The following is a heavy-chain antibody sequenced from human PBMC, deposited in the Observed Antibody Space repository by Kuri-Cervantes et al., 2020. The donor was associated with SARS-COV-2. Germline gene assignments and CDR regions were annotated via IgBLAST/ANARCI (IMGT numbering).Heavy chain of an antibody. Sequence: ETLSLTCAVYGGSFSGYYWSWIRQPPGKGLEWIGEINHSGSTNYNPSLKSRVTISVDTSKNQFSLKLSSVTAADTAVYYCARIRHPYWYFDLWGRGTLVTVSS. V-gene: IGHV4-34*01. CDR2: INHSGST. D-gene: IGHD1-1*01. CDR3: ARIRHPYWYFDL. CDR1: GGSFSGYY. J-gene: IGHJ2*01.